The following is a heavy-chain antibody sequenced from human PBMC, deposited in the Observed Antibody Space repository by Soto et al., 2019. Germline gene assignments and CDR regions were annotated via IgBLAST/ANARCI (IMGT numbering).Heavy chain of an antibody. CDR2: INPNSGGT. CDR3: ERSSDSSGYWLSSDQNWFDP. J-gene: IGHJ5*02. Sequence: ASVKVSCKASGYTFTGYYMHWVRQAPGQGLEWMGWINPNSGGTNYAQKFQGWVTMTRDTPISTAYMELSRLRSDDTAVYYCERSSDSSGYWLSSDQNWFDPWGQGTLVTVSS. CDR1: GYTFTGYY. D-gene: IGHD3-22*01. V-gene: IGHV1-2*04.